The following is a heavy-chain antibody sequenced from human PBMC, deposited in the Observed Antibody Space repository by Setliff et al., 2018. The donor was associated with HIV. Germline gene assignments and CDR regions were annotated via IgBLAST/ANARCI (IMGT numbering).Heavy chain of an antibody. CDR3: AKGVAGLQYYYYYMDV. CDR1: GFTVSTYY. D-gene: IGHD6-19*01. Sequence: GASLKISCAASGFTVSTYYMSWVRQAPGKGLEWVSTIYSDGSTYHADSVNGRFTLSRDISENALYLQIDSLRPEDTAVYYCAKGVAGLQYYYYYMDVWGKGTTVTVSS. V-gene: IGHV3-66*02. CDR2: IYSDGST. J-gene: IGHJ6*03.